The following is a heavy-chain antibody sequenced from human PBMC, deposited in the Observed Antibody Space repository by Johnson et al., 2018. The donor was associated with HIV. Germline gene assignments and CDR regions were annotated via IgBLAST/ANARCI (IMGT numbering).Heavy chain of an antibody. Sequence: QVQLVESGGGVVQPGGSLRLSCATSGFTFSSYGMHWVRQAPGKGLEWVAFIRYDGINKYFADSVKGRFTISRDNSRNTVYLQMNGLRSEDTAIYYCAREGIGSSRVWGKGTMVIVSS. CDR3: AREGIGSSRV. J-gene: IGHJ3*01. CDR1: GFTFSSYG. D-gene: IGHD3-10*01. CDR2: IRYDGINK. V-gene: IGHV3-30*02.